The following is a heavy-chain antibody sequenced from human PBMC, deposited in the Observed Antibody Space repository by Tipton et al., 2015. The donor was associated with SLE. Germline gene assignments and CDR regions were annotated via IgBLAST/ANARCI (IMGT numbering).Heavy chain of an antibody. CDR1: GFRFSDYA. CDR2: ISWNSDRI. J-gene: IGHJ4*02. V-gene: IGHV3-9*01. CDR3: VREGNVAARFDS. D-gene: IGHD5-12*01. Sequence: SLRLSCAASGFRFSDYAMNWIRQAPGQGLEWVSGISWNSDRIDNADSVKGRFTISRDNAKNSLSLQMNSLRAEDTALYYCVREGNVAARFDSWGQGALVTVSS.